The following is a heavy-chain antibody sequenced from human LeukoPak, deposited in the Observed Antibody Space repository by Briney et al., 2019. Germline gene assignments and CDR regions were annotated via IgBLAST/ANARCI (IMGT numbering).Heavy chain of an antibody. CDR3: ARSYVDTAMAAGY. Sequence: SETLSLTCAVYGGSFSGYYWSWIRQHPGKGLEWIGYIYYSGSTYYNPSLKSRVTISVDTSKNQFSLKLSSVTAADTAVYYCARSYVDTAMAAGYWGQGTLVTVSS. V-gene: IGHV4-31*11. CDR2: IYYSGST. D-gene: IGHD5-18*01. J-gene: IGHJ4*02. CDR1: GGSFSGYY.